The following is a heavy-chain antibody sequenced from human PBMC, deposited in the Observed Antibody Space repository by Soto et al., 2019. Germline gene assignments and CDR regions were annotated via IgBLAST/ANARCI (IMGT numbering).Heavy chain of an antibody. CDR2: IKSKFDGETI. CDR3: ATGLLRYYAY. V-gene: IGHV3-15*01. D-gene: IGHD3-9*01. Sequence: GGSLRLSCADSGIHFSRAWFSWVRQAPGKGLEWVGRIKSKFDGETIDYAAPVKGRFTISRDDSKNIVYLQMNSLNTEDTAVYYCATGLLRYYAYWGHGTLVTVSS. CDR1: GIHFSRAW. J-gene: IGHJ4*01.